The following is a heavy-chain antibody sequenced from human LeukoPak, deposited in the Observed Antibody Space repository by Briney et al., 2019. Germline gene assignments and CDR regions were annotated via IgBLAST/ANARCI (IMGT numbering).Heavy chain of an antibody. D-gene: IGHD2/OR15-2a*01. CDR3: ARAREGFYGPFDY. V-gene: IGHV3-30*03. CDR2: ISYDGSNK. J-gene: IGHJ4*02. Sequence: GRSLRLSCAASGFTFSSYGMHWVRQAPGKGLEWVAVISYDGSNKYYADSVKGRFTISRDNSKNSLYLQMNSLRAEDTAVYYCARAREGFYGPFDYWGQGTLLTVSS. CDR1: GFTFSSYG.